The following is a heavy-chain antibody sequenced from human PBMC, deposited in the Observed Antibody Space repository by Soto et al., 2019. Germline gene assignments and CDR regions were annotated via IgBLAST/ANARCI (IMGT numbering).Heavy chain of an antibody. CDR3: ARDLPYYYDSSGYYPNDY. CDR1: GYTFTSYA. D-gene: IGHD3-22*01. CDR2: INAGNGNT. J-gene: IGHJ4*02. Sequence: QVQLVQSGAEVKKPGASVKVSCKASGYTFTSYAMHWVRQAPGQRLEWMGWINAGNGNTKYSQKYQGRVTITRDTYASIAYMELSSLRSEDTAVYYCARDLPYYYDSSGYYPNDYWGQGTLVTVSS. V-gene: IGHV1-3*01.